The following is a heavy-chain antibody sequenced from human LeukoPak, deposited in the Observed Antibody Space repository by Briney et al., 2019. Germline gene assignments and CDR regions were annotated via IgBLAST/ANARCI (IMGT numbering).Heavy chain of an antibody. Sequence: GGSLRLSCAASGSTFSSYAMSWVRQAPGKALEWVSSISGNSFHIFYADSVKGRFTISRDNAYKSLYLQLNSLRAEDTAVYYCASGTIVGARGADNWGQGTLVTVSS. V-gene: IGHV3-21*01. CDR3: ASGTIVGARGADN. D-gene: IGHD1-26*01. J-gene: IGHJ4*02. CDR1: GSTFSSYA. CDR2: ISGNSFHI.